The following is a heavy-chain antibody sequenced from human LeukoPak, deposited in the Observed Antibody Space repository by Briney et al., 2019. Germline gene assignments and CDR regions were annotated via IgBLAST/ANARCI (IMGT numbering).Heavy chain of an antibody. Sequence: SETLSLTCTVSGGSISSYHWSWIRQPPGKGLEWIGYIYYSGSTNYNPSLKSRVTISVDTSKNQFSLKLSSVTAADTAVYYCARSRLSSGKGRYISFDIWGQGTMVTVSS. J-gene: IGHJ3*02. CDR3: ARSRLSSGKGRYISFDI. V-gene: IGHV4-59*08. CDR1: GGSISSYH. CDR2: IYYSGST. D-gene: IGHD3-10*01.